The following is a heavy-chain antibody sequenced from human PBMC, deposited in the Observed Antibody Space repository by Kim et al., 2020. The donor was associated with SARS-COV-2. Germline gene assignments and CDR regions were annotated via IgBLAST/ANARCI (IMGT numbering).Heavy chain of an antibody. CDR1: GGSFSAYS. Sequence: SETLSLTCAVYGGSFSAYSWIWIRQAPGKGLEWIGEVNHSGITKYHPSLKSRVTISVDTSKNQFSLKLPSVTAADTAVFYCARGRAGVVPSPILGLGPYYYYSAMDVWGQGNTVTVS. CDR2: VNHSGIT. V-gene: IGHV4-34*01. J-gene: IGHJ6*02. CDR3: ARGRAGVVPSPILGLGPYYYYSAMDV. D-gene: IGHD3-3*01.